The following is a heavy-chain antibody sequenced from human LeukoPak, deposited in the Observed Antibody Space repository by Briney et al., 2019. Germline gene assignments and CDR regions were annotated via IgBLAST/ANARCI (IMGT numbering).Heavy chain of an antibody. V-gene: IGHV1-18*04. D-gene: IGHD4-17*01. CDR1: GYTFITYV. CDR3: ARQSYGFFDY. J-gene: IGHJ4*02. CDR2: ISAYNGST. Sequence: ASVKVSCNTSGYTFITYVLTWVRQAPGQGLEWMGWISAYNGSTKYAPNLQGRVTMTTDASTTTAYMELKSLRSDDTAVYYCARQSYGFFDYWGQGTLVTVSS.